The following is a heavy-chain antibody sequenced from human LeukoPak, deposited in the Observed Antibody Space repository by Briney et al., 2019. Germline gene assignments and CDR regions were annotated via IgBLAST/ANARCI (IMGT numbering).Heavy chain of an antibody. CDR3: ARENIVSTRDFDY. D-gene: IGHD5/OR15-5a*01. V-gene: IGHV4-39*07. Sequence: SETLSLTCSVSGGSINTGDYYWTWICQPPGTGLEWIGSLFYTGNTYYNPSLKSRVTISIDTSKNQFSLKLISVTAADTAVYYCARENIVSTRDFDYWGRGTLVTVSS. CDR2: LFYTGNT. J-gene: IGHJ4*02. CDR1: GGSINTGDYY.